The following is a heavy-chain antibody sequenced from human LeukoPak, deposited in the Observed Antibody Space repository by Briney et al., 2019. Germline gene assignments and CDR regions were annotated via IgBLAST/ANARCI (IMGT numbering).Heavy chain of an antibody. D-gene: IGHD2-15*01. V-gene: IGHV4-31*03. J-gene: IGHJ4*02. CDR3: ARGPYCSGGSCYGQVDY. CDR2: IYYSGNT. Sequence: PSETLSLTCTVSGVSISSGGYYWSWIRQHPGKGLEWIGYIYYSGNTYYNPSLKSRVTISVDTSKNQFSLKLSSVTAADTAVYYCARGPYCSGGSCYGQVDYWGQGTLVTVSS. CDR1: GVSISSGGYY.